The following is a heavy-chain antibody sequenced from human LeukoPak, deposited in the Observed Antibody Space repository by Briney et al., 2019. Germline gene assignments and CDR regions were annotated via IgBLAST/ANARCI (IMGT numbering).Heavy chain of an antibody. Sequence: PRGSLRLSCAASGFTFDDYGMSWVRQAPGKGLEWVSGINWNGGSTGYADSVKGRFTISRDNAKNSLYLQMNSLRAEDTALYYCARWTYSSRALGANYYYYMDVWGKGTTVTVSS. D-gene: IGHD6-13*01. CDR3: ARWTYSSRALGANYYYYMDV. CDR2: INWNGGST. J-gene: IGHJ6*03. V-gene: IGHV3-20*04. CDR1: GFTFDDYG.